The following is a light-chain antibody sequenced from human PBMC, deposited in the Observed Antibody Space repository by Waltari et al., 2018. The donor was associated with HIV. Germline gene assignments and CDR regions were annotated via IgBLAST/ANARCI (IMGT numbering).Light chain of an antibody. CDR2: DNN. CDR3: GAWDSSLNDDGV. J-gene: IGLJ2*01. Sequence: QSVLTQPPSVSAAPGQNVIISCSGSSSNIGKNSVSWYQQPPGTAPKLLIYDNNKRPSGIPDRFSGSKSGTSATLVIIGLQTGDEANYYCGAWDSSLNDDGVFGGGTKLTVL. V-gene: IGLV1-51*01. CDR1: SSNIGKNS.